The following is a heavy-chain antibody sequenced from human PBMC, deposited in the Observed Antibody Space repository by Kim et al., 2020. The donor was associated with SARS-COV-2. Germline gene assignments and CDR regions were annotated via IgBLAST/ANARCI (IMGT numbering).Heavy chain of an antibody. V-gene: IGHV4-39*01. Sequence: PALKGRVTISVDTSKNRFSLKLSSVTAADTAVYYCARHSKTLYYYYGMDVWGQGTTVTVSS. J-gene: IGHJ6*02. CDR3: ARHSKTLYYYYGMDV.